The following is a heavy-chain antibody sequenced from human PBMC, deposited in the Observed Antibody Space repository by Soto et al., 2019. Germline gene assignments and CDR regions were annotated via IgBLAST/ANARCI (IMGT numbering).Heavy chain of an antibody. CDR3: AKDIFHDYGDYDERGSLDY. Sequence: EVQLLESGGGLVQPGGSLRLSCAASGFTFSSYAMSWVRQAPGKGLEWVSAISGSGGSTYYADSVKGRFTISRDNSKNTLYLQMNSLRAEDTAVYYCAKDIFHDYGDYDERGSLDYWGQGTLVTVSS. CDR2: ISGSGGST. J-gene: IGHJ4*02. D-gene: IGHD4-17*01. CDR1: GFTFSSYA. V-gene: IGHV3-23*01.